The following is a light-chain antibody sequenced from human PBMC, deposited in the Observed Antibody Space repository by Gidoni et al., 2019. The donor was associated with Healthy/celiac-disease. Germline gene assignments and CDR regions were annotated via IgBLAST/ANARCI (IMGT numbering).Light chain of an antibody. Sequence: QSALTQPASVSGSPGQSITISCTGTSSDVGSYNLVSWYQQHPGKAPKHMIYEGSKRPSGVSNRFSGSKSGNTASLTISGLQAEDEADYYCCSYAGSSTSKGVVFGGGTKLTVL. CDR1: SSDVGSYNL. J-gene: IGLJ2*01. CDR2: EGS. CDR3: CSYAGSSTSKGVV. V-gene: IGLV2-23*01.